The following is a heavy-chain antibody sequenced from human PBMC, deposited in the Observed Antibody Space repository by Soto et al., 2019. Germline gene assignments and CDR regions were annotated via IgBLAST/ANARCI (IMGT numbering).Heavy chain of an antibody. CDR3: ATDDTVMVGADSAFDI. V-gene: IGHV1-69*18. J-gene: IGHJ3*02. Sequence: QVQLVQSGADVNKPGSSVRVSCTASGGSFNSHSFSWVRQAPGRGLEWVGTIIPIFNTSTYAERFQGRVTITADASTSTAYMDLSSLTSEDSAVYYCATDDTVMVGADSAFDIWGQGTMVTVSS. CDR1: GGSFNSHS. CDR2: IIPIFNTS. D-gene: IGHD4-17*01.